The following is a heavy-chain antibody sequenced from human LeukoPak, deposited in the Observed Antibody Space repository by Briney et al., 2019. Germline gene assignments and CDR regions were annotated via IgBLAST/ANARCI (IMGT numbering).Heavy chain of an antibody. V-gene: IGHV3-23*01. CDR2: ITGSGGST. D-gene: IGHD2-2*01. CDR3: AKGHDVVVAPPFDY. CDR1: GFTFSNYA. Sequence: GGSLRLSCTASGFTFSNYAMSWVRQAPGKGLEWDSHITGSGGSTYYADSVKGRFTISRDSSKSTLYLQMNSLRAEDTAVYHCAKGHDVVVAPPFDYWGQGILVTVSS. J-gene: IGHJ4*02.